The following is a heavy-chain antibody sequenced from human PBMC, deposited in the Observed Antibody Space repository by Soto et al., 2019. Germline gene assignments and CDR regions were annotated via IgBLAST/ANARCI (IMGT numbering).Heavy chain of an antibody. Sequence: GESLKISCKGSGYSFTTYWIGWVRQMPGKGLERMGIIYPGNSDTRYSPSSQGQVTISADKSISTAYLQWSSLKASDTAMYYCARLYCSSTSCYTGGYYFYYYGMDVWGQGTTVTVSS. CDR1: GYSFTTYW. D-gene: IGHD2-2*01. V-gene: IGHV5-51*01. CDR2: IYPGNSDT. CDR3: ARLYCSSTSCYTGGYYFYYYGMDV. J-gene: IGHJ6*02.